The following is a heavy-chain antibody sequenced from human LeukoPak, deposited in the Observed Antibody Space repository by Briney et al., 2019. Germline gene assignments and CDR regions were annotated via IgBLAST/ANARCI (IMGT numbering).Heavy chain of an antibody. D-gene: IGHD6-19*01. V-gene: IGHV3-23*01. Sequence: GGSLRLSCAASGFTFSSYAMSWVRQAPGKGLEWVSAISGSGGGGGTYYADSVKGRFTISRDNSKNTLYLQMNSLRAEDTAVYYCAKGSSGWSMPNWGQGTLLTVSS. J-gene: IGHJ4*02. CDR3: AKGSSGWSMPN. CDR1: GFTFSSYA. CDR2: ISGSGGGGGT.